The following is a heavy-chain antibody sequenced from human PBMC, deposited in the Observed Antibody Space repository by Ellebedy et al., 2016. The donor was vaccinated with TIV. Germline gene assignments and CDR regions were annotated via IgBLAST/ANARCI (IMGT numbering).Heavy chain of an antibody. D-gene: IGHD6-6*01. CDR2: INRDGSDE. Sequence: GGSLRLXXAASGFTLSGYWMSWVRQTPGKGLEWVANINRDGSDEYYVDSVKGRFTISRDNAKNSLYLQMNSLRPEDTALYFCAKAPYTSSSDDYFDTWGQGTLVTVSS. J-gene: IGHJ4*02. V-gene: IGHV3-7*03. CDR3: AKAPYTSSSDDYFDT. CDR1: GFTLSGYW.